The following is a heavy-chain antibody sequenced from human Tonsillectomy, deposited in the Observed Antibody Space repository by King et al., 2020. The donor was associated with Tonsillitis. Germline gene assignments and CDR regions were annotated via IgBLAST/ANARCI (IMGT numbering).Heavy chain of an antibody. CDR1: GGSISSYY. CDR2: IYYSGST. CDR3: ARRPYYYYYMDV. V-gene: IGHV4-59*08. Sequence: VQLQESGPGLVKPSETLSLTCTVSGGSISSYYWSWIRQPPGKGLEWIGYIYYSGSTNYNPSLKSRVTISVDTSKNQFSLKLSSVTAADTAVYYCARRPYYYYYMDVWGKGTTVTVSS. J-gene: IGHJ6*03.